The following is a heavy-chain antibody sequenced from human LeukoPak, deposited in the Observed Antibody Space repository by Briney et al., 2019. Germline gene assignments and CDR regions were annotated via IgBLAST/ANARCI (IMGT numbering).Heavy chain of an antibody. D-gene: IGHD6-19*01. CDR2: ISSSSSYI. Sequence: GGSLRLSCAASGFTFSSYSMNWVRQAPGKGLEWVSSISSSSSYIYYADSVKGRFTISRDNAKNSLYLQMNSLRAEDTAVYYCARELDGTSGWSVYFDYWGQGTLVTVSS. CDR3: ARELDGTSGWSVYFDY. CDR1: GFTFSSYS. J-gene: IGHJ4*02. V-gene: IGHV3-21*01.